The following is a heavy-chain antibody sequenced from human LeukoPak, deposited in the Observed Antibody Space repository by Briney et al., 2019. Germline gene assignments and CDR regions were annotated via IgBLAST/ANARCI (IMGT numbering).Heavy chain of an antibody. V-gene: IGHV1-18*01. CDR2: ISAYDGST. CDR3: ARDPLSSTWSPYYFTLDA. D-gene: IGHD6-13*01. Sequence: ASVKVSCKSSGYTLTSYAINWVRQAPGQGLEWMGWISAYDGSTISAQDLQGRVTMTTDTSTTTAYMELTRLRSDDTAVYYCARDPLSSTWSPYYFTLDAWGQGTTVIVSS. CDR1: GYTLTSYA. J-gene: IGHJ6*02.